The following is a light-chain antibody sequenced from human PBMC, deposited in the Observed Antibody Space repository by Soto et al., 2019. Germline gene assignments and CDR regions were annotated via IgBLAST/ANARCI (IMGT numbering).Light chain of an antibody. Sequence: EILMTQSPATLSVSPGERDTLSCRASQSVSSKLAWYQQKPGQSPRLLIHGASTRATGIPARFGGSVSGTEFTLTISSLQSEDFAVYYCQQYNNWPLTFGGGTKVDIK. V-gene: IGKV3-15*01. CDR1: QSVSSK. J-gene: IGKJ4*01. CDR2: GAS. CDR3: QQYNNWPLT.